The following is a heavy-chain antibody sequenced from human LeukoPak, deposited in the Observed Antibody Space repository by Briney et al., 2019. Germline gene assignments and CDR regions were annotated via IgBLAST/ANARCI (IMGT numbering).Heavy chain of an antibody. CDR2: INHSVSI. J-gene: IGHJ5*02. Sequence: PSQTLSLTCAVYGGSFSGYYWSWIRQPPGKGLEWIGEINHSVSINYHPSLKSRVTKSVDTSKNQFSLKLSSVTAADTAVYYCAMMFARTRDCSSTSCYAGKITNWFDPWGQGTLVTVSS. V-gene: IGHV4-34*01. CDR3: AMMFARTRDCSSTSCYAGKITNWFDP. CDR1: GGSFSGYY. D-gene: IGHD2-2*01.